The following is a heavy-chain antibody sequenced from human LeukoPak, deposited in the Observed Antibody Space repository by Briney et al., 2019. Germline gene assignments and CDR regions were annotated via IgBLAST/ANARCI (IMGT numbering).Heavy chain of an antibody. CDR3: ARGMVRYCSGGSCYFYY. Sequence: ASVKVSCTASGYTFTGYYMHWVRQAPGQGLEWMGWINPNSGGTNYAQKFQGRVTMTRDTSISTAYMELSRLRSDDTAVYYCARGMVRYCSGGSCYFYYWGQGTLVTVSS. CDR2: INPNSGGT. D-gene: IGHD2-15*01. J-gene: IGHJ4*02. CDR1: GYTFTGYY. V-gene: IGHV1-2*02.